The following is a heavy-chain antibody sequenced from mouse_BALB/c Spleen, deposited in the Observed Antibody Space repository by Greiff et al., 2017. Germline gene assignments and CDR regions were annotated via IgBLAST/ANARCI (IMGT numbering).Heavy chain of an antibody. D-gene: IGHD2-2*01. CDR1: GDSITSGY. Sequence: EVKLQESGPSLVKPSQTLSLTCSVTGDSITSGYWNWIRKLPGNKLEYMGYISYSGSTYYNPSLKSRISITRDTSKNQYYLQLNSVTTEDTATYYCARYRGLRLDYFDYWGQGTTLTVSS. CDR3: ARYRGLRLDYFDY. V-gene: IGHV3-8*02. CDR2: ISYSGST. J-gene: IGHJ2*01.